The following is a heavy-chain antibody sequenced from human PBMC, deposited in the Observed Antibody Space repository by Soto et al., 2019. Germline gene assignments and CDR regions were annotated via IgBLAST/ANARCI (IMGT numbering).Heavy chain of an antibody. D-gene: IGHD6-13*01. CDR3: AREGDITAAFDY. Sequence: EVQVLESGGVLVQPGVSLRLSCVAPGLLFSNYAMSWVRQAPGKGLEWVSGISGSGGSPHYADSANGRFTISRDNSKNTLFLQMNTLRAEDTAVYYCAREGDITAAFDYWGQGTLVTVSS. CDR1: GLLFSNYA. V-gene: IGHV3-23*01. CDR2: ISGSGGSP. J-gene: IGHJ4*02.